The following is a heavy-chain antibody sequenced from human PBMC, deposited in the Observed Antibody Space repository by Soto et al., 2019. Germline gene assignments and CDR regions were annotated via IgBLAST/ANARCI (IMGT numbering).Heavy chain of an antibody. CDR1: GFTFSSYA. CDR3: ARHGYDFWSGYPLSHLDY. Sequence: GGSLTLSCAASGFTFSSYAMSWVRQAPGKGLEWVSGISSSGVSTYYADSAKGRFTISRDNSKSTLYLQMDSLKASDTAMYYCARHGYDFWSGYPLSHLDYWGQGTLVTVS. V-gene: IGHV3-23*01. CDR2: ISSSGVST. J-gene: IGHJ4*02. D-gene: IGHD3-3*01.